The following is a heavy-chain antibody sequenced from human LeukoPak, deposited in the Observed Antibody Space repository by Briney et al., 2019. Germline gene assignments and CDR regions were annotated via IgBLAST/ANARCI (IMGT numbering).Heavy chain of an antibody. D-gene: IGHD6-19*01. J-gene: IGHJ3*02. CDR3: ARVFRQWLVRNAFDI. V-gene: IGHV1-2*02. CDR2: INPNSGGT. CDR1: GYTFTGYY. Sequence: ASVKVSCKASGYTFTGYYMHWVRQAPGQGPEWMGWINPNSGGTNYAQKFQGRVTMTRDTSISTAYMELSRLRSDDTAVYYCARVFRQWLVRNAFDIWGQGTMVTVSS.